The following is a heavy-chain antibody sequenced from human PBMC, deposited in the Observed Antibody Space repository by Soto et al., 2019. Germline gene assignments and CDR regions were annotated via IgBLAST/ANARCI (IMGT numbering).Heavy chain of an antibody. CDR1: GDSVSSNSAA. Sequence: QVQLQQSGPGLVKPSQTLSLTCAISGDSVSSNSAAWNWIRQSPSRGLEWLGRTYYRSKWYNDYAVSVKSRITINPDTSKNQFSLQLNSVTPEDTAVYYCVRADYGDYLTMGVHGAFDIWGQGTMVTVSS. V-gene: IGHV6-1*01. J-gene: IGHJ3*02. D-gene: IGHD4-17*01. CDR2: TYYRSKWYN. CDR3: VRADYGDYLTMGVHGAFDI.